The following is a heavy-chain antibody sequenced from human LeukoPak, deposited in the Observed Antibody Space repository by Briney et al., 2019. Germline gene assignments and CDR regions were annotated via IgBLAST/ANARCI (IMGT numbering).Heavy chain of an antibody. J-gene: IGHJ4*02. D-gene: IGHD3-10*01. CDR3: AKDRHYYGSGSFYTYFDY. CDR1: GFTFNSYA. CDR2: ISGSGGST. Sequence: PGGSLRLSCAASGFTFNSYAMSWVRQAPGKGLGWVSLISGSGGSTYNADSVKGRFTISRDNSQNTLYLQMNSLRAEDTAVYYCAKDRHYYGSGSFYTYFDYWGQGTLVTVSS. V-gene: IGHV3-23*01.